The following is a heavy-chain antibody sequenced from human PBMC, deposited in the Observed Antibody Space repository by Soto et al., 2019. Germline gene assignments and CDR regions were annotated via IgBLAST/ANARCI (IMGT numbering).Heavy chain of an antibody. CDR3: ARGPNYDFWSGYFRG. J-gene: IGHJ4*02. Sequence: SEPLSLTCSVSGGSISSYYWSWIRQPPGKGLEWIGYIYYTGTTSYNPSLKSRVTISVDKSRNQFSLKLTSVTAADTAVYYCARGPNYDFWSGYFRGWGQGTLVTVSS. CDR2: IYYTGTT. CDR1: GGSISSYY. D-gene: IGHD3-3*01. V-gene: IGHV4-59*01.